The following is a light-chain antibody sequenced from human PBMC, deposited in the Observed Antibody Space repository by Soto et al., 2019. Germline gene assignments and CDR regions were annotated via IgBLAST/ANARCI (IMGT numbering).Light chain of an antibody. CDR3: QHYNSYSEA. J-gene: IGKJ1*01. V-gene: IGKV1-5*03. Sequence: DIQMTQSPSTLSASVGDRVTITCRASQSISSWLAWYQQKPGKAPKLLIYKASTLKSGVPSRFSGSGSGTGFTLTISSLQPDDFATYYCQHYNSYSEAFGQGTMV. CDR2: KAS. CDR1: QSISSW.